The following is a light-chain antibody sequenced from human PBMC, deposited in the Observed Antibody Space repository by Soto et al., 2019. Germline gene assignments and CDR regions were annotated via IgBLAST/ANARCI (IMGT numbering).Light chain of an antibody. J-gene: IGKJ1*01. V-gene: IGKV1-27*01. Sequence: DIQMTQSPSSLSASVGDRVTITCRASQGISNYLAWYQQKPGKVPQLLIYSASVLHSGVRFRFSGSASETDFTLTISSLQPEDVAIYYCQRYDSAMWTCGQGTKVDIK. CDR1: QGISNY. CDR3: QRYDSAMWT. CDR2: SAS.